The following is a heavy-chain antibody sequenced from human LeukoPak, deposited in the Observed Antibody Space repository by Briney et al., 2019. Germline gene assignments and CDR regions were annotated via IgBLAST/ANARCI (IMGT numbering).Heavy chain of an antibody. CDR1: GYTFTSYG. V-gene: IGHV1-18*01. J-gene: IGHJ4*02. CDR3: ARDYGDLTYYDYVWGSYRSWYFDY. D-gene: IGHD3-16*02. Sequence: GASVKVSCKASGYTFTSYGISWVRQAPGQGLEWMGWISAYNGNTNYAQKLQGRVTMTTDTSTSTAYMELRSLRSDDTAVYYCARDYGDLTYYDYVWGSYRSWYFDYWGQGTLVTVSS. CDR2: ISAYNGNT.